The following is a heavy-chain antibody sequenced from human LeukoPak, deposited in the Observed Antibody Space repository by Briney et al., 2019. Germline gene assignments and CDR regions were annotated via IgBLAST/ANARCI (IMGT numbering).Heavy chain of an antibody. Sequence: GGSPRLSCAASGFTFDDYGMSWVRQAPGKGLEWVSGINWNGGSTGYADSVKGRFTISRDNAKNSLYLQMNSLRAEDTALYYCARDPGYCSGGSCYTYYFDYWGQGTLVTVSS. V-gene: IGHV3-20*04. CDR2: INWNGGST. CDR1: GFTFDDYG. CDR3: ARDPGYCSGGSCYTYYFDY. D-gene: IGHD2-15*01. J-gene: IGHJ4*02.